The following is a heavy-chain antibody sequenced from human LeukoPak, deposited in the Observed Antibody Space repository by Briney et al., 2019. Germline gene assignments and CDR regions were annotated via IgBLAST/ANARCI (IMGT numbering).Heavy chain of an antibody. CDR3: ARAGGSTVSHSDY. V-gene: IGHV3-33*01. CDR2: IWYDGSKK. J-gene: IGHJ4*02. Sequence: GGSLRLSCAASGFSFSSYGMHWVRQAPGKGLEWVAVIWYDGSKKYYADSVKGRFTISKDNAKNSPYLQMNSLRAEDTAVYYCARAGGSTVSHSDYWGQGTLVTVSS. D-gene: IGHD4-17*01. CDR1: GFSFSSYG.